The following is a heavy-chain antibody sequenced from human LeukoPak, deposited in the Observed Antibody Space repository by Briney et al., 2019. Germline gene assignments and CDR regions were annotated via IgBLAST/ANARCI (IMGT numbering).Heavy chain of an antibody. CDR1: LPTITSYY. Sequence: VKPSRKPSLPTITSYYMDRMRQAGGRGLEWMGWINPNSGGTNDAQKFQGRVTMTRDTSISTAYMELSRLTPDDTAVYYCARGGGDPDYWGQGTLVTVSS. D-gene: IGHD2-21*02. V-gene: IGHV1-2*02. CDR2: INPNSGGT. J-gene: IGHJ4*02. CDR3: ARGGGDPDY.